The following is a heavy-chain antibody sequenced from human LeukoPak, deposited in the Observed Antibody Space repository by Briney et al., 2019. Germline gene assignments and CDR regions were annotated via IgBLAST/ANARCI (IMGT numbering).Heavy chain of an antibody. CDR3: ARDRGSGSYSEDNDY. CDR2: ISAYNGNT. Sequence: ASVKVSCKASGYTFTSYGISWVRQAPGQGLEWMGWISAYNGNTNYAQKFQGRVTMTRDMSTSTVYMELSSLRSEDTAVYYCARDRGSGSYSEDNDYWGQGTLVTVSS. J-gene: IGHJ4*02. V-gene: IGHV1-18*01. D-gene: IGHD1-26*01. CDR1: GYTFTSYG.